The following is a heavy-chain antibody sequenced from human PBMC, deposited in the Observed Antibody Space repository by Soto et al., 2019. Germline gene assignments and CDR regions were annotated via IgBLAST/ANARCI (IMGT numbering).Heavy chain of an antibody. CDR1: GFRFSSVW. CDR3: VTDLIGRAQ. V-gene: IGHV3-7*01. D-gene: IGHD3-16*01. CDR2: IKYDGSEE. Sequence: GGSLRLSCVVSGFRFSSVWMTWVRQAPGKGLECVANIKYDGSEEYYVDSVKGRFTISRDNAKNSLYLQMNSLRDEDSAVYYCVTDLIGRAQWGRGPLVPAS. J-gene: IGHJ4*02.